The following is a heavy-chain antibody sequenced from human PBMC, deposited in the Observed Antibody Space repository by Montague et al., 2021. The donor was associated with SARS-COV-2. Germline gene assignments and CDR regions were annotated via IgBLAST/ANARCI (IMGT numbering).Heavy chain of an antibody. J-gene: IGHJ3*01. CDR2: VFYTGAA. CDR3: ARYGSTEARNAFHF. V-gene: IGHV4-59*08. D-gene: IGHD4-17*01. Sequence: SETLSLTCTVSDGSITSYYWSWVRQPPEKEMEWIGYVFYTGAAVYSPSLVCRVTMSVDTPKSQVSLRLNSVTAADTAVYYCARYGSTEARNAFHFWGQGTMVTVSS. CDR1: DGSITSYY.